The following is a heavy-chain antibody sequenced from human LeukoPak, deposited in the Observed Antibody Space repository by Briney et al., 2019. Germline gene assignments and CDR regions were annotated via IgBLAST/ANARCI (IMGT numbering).Heavy chain of an antibody. CDR1: GFTFDSYA. CDR2: ASGVGEHT. V-gene: IGHV3-23*01. J-gene: IGHJ4*02. Sequence: GGSLRLSCVGSGFTFDSYAISWVRQAPGEGLEWVSSASGVGEHTYYADSVKGRFTISRDNSKNSLYLQMNSLRAEDTAVYYCARYVGGQPPYYLDYWGQGTVVTVSS. CDR3: ARYVGGQPPYYLDY. D-gene: IGHD2-15*01.